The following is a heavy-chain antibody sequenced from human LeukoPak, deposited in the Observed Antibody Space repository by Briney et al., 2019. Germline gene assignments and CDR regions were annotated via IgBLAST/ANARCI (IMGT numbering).Heavy chain of an antibody. CDR3: AKDSYYDSSGYSPIDY. V-gene: IGHV3-23*01. CDR2: ISGSGGST. Sequence: GSLRLSCAASGFTFSSYGMSWVRQAPGKGLEWVSAISGSGGSTYYADSVKGRFTISRDNSKNTLHLQMNSLRAEDTAVYYCAKDSYYDSSGYSPIDYWGQGTLVTVSS. CDR1: GFTFSSYG. J-gene: IGHJ4*02. D-gene: IGHD3-22*01.